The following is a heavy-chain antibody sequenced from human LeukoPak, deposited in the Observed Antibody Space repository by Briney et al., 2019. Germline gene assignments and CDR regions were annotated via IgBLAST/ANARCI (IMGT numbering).Heavy chain of an antibody. CDR2: TRNKANGYTT. Sequence: GGSLRLSCAASAFTFSDHYMDWVRQAPGKGLEWVGRTRNKANGYTTEYAASVKGRFSISRDDSNKSLYLQMNSLKTEDTAVYHCARVAVDRDAFDIWGQGTMVTVSS. CDR3: ARVAVDRDAFDI. CDR1: AFTFSDHY. V-gene: IGHV3-72*01. J-gene: IGHJ3*02. D-gene: IGHD2-2*01.